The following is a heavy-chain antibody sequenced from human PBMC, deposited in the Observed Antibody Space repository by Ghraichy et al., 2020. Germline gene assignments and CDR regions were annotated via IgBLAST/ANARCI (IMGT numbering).Heavy chain of an antibody. D-gene: IGHD3-22*01. J-gene: IGHJ4*03. Sequence: GGSLRLSCAASGFTFSNAWMSWVRQAPGKGLEWVARIKSKTDGGTTDYAATVKGRFTISRDDSKNTLYLQMNSLETEDTAVYSCTTGITMIVVALTRTLGYFDYGGQGTLVTVSS. CDR2: IKSKTDGGTT. V-gene: IGHV3-15*01. CDR1: GFTFSNAW. CDR3: TTGITMIVVALTRTLGYFDY.